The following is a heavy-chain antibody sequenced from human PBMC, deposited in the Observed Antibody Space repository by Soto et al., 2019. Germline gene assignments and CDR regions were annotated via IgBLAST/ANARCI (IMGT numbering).Heavy chain of an antibody. CDR3: ASYLAPDSSSSISYAFDI. CDR1: GYTLTGYY. CDR2: INPNSGGT. D-gene: IGHD3-22*01. V-gene: IGHV1-2*04. J-gene: IGHJ3*02. Sequence: ASVKVSCKASGYTLTGYYMHWVRQAPGQGLEWRGWINPNSGGTKYAQKIQGWLTMTSDTSISTAYMELSGFRSYDTVVYYCASYLAPDSSSSISYAFDIGGQGTIVTVSS.